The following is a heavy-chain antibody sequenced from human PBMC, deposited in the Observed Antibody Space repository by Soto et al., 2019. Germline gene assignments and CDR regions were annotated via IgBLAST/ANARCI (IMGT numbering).Heavy chain of an antibody. Sequence: PSQTLSLTCAISGDSVSSNSAAWNWIRQSPSRGLEWLGRTYYRSKWYNDYAVSVKSRITINPDTSKNQFSLQLNYVTPEDTAVYYCARDRWGGYTLSSGYYYYGMDVWGQGTTVTVSS. V-gene: IGHV6-1*01. CDR1: GDSVSSNSAA. CDR3: ARDRWGGYTLSSGYYYYGMDV. CDR2: TYYRSKWYN. J-gene: IGHJ6*02. D-gene: IGHD3-3*01.